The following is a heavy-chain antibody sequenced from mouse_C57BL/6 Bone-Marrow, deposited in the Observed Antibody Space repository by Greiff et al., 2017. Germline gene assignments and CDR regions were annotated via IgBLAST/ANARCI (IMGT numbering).Heavy chain of an antibody. CDR2: INPSSGYT. CDR3: ARKSPDY. Sequence: QVQLQQSGAELARPGASVKMSCKASGYTFTSYTMHWVKQRPGQGLEWIGYINPSSGYTKYNEKFKDKATLTADKSSSPAYMQLSSLTSEDSAVYYYARKSPDYWGQGTTLTVSS. D-gene: IGHD1-3*01. V-gene: IGHV1-4*01. CDR1: GYTFTSYT. J-gene: IGHJ2*01.